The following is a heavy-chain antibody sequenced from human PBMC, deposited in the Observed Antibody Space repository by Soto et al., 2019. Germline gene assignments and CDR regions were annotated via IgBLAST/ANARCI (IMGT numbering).Heavy chain of an antibody. D-gene: IGHD3-22*01. CDR1: GGSISSSSYY. CDR3: ARRSYYDRSGYHVNYYGMDV. CDR2: IYYSGST. V-gene: IGHV4-39*01. J-gene: IGHJ6*04. Sequence: SETLSLTCTVSGGSISSSSYYWGWIRQPPGKGLEWIGSIYYSGSTYYNPSLKSRVTISVDTSKNQFSLKLSSVTAADTAVYYCARRSYYDRSGYHVNYYGMDVWGKGTTVT.